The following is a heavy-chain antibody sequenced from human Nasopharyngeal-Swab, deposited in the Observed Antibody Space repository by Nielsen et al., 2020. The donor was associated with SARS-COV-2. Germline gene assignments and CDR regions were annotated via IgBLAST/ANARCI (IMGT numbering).Heavy chain of an antibody. J-gene: IGHJ3*01. V-gene: IGHV4-39*01. CDR3: ARHLPFTRTVVIIASLAFDV. D-gene: IGHD3-22*01. CDR2: LDHRGNT. Sequence: SETLSLTCFITDDSIIRQDHYWGSIRQPPGKGLECNGSLDHRGNTYYNPFLRARVTMSADTPKNQFSLQLTSVTAADTAVYYCARHLPFTRTVVIIASLAFDVWGQGTMVTVSS. CDR1: DDSIIRQDHY.